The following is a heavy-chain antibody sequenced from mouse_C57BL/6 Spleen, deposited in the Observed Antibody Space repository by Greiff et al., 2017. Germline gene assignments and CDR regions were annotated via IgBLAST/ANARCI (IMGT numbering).Heavy chain of an antibody. Sequence: VQLKESGPGLVKPSQSLSLTCSVTGYSITSGYYWNWIRQFPGNKLEWMGYISYDGSNNYNPSLKNRISITRDTSKNQFFLKLNSVTTEDTATYYCARAFNSLAGFAYWGQGTLVTVSA. J-gene: IGHJ3*01. CDR1: GYSITSGYY. CDR3: ARAFNSLAGFAY. D-gene: IGHD2-10*02. V-gene: IGHV3-6*01. CDR2: ISYDGSN.